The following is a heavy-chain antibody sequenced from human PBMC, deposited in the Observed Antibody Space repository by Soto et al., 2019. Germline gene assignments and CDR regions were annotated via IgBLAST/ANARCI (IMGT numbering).Heavy chain of an antibody. CDR3: AKVQEVVAATSAPFDY. V-gene: IGHV3-23*01. J-gene: IGHJ4*02. D-gene: IGHD2-15*01. Sequence: GGSLRLSCAASGFTFSSYAMSWVRQAPGKGLEWVSAISGSGGSTYYADSVKGRFTISRDNSKNTLYLQMNSLRAEDTAVYYCAKVQEVVAATSAPFDYWGQGTLVTVSS. CDR2: ISGSGGST. CDR1: GFTFSSYA.